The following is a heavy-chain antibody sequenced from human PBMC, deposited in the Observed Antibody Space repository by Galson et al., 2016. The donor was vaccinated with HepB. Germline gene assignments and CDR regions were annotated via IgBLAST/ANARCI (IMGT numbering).Heavy chain of an antibody. D-gene: IGHD3-3*01. CDR3: ARRKLRFLEWSNYGYYFDS. CDR1: GFTFSSYA. V-gene: IGHV3-23*01. CDR2: ISGSGGST. J-gene: IGHJ4*02. Sequence: SLRLSCAASGFTFSSYAMSWVRQAPGKGLEWVSAISGSGGSTYYADSVKGRFTISRDNSKNTLYLQMNSLRAEDTAVYYCARRKLRFLEWSNYGYYFDSWGQGTLVTVSS.